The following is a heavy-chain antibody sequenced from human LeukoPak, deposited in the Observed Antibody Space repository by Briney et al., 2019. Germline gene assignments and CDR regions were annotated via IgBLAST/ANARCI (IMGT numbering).Heavy chain of an antibody. CDR1: GGSISSGGYY. CDR2: IYHSGST. V-gene: IGHV4-30-2*01. CDR3: ARGRFAYWYFDL. Sequence: PSETLSLTCTVSGGSISSGGYYWSWIRQPPGKGLEWIGYIYHSGSTYYNPSLRSRVTISVDRSKNQFSLKLSSVTAADTAVYYCARGRFAYWYFDLWGRGTLVTVSS. J-gene: IGHJ2*01. D-gene: IGHD3-16*01.